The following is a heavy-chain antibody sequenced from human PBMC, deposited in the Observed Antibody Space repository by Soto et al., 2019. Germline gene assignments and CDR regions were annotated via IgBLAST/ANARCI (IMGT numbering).Heavy chain of an antibody. J-gene: IGHJ6*02. V-gene: IGHV3-30*18. D-gene: IGHD5-18*01. CDR3: AKDASSLPRGYSYGSSYYYGMDV. CDR1: GFTFSSYG. Sequence: GGSLRLSCAASGFTFSSYGMHWVRQAPGKGLEWVAVISYDGSNKYYADSVKGRFTISRDNSKNTLYLQMNSLRAEDTAVYYCAKDASSLPRGYSYGSSYYYGMDVWGQGTTVTVSS. CDR2: ISYDGSNK.